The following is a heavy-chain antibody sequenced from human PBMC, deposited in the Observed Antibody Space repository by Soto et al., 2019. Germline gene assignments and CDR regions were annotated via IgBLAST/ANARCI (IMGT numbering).Heavy chain of an antibody. V-gene: IGHV4-59*01. CDR1: GASITNYY. Sequence: SETLSLTCSVSGASITNYYWTWIRQSPGKGLEWIGYIYYGGTSNYNSSLKGRVTVSVDMSTNQFSLTLNSVTAADTAVYYCAMYYGHGQDYWGQGTLVTVSS. CDR2: IYYGGTS. J-gene: IGHJ4*02. D-gene: IGHD3-10*01. CDR3: AMYYGHGQDY.